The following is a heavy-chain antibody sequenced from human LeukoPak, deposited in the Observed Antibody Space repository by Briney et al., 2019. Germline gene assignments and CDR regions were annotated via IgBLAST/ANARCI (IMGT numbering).Heavy chain of an antibody. CDR1: EFTFSSYS. J-gene: IGHJ4*02. D-gene: IGHD3-9*01. Sequence: GGSLRLSCAASEFTFSSYSMNWVRQAPGKGPEWVSSISSSSSYIYYADSVKGRFTISRDNAKNSLYLQMNSLRADDTAVYYCARETVYDILTGYAPYYFDYWGQGTLVTVSS. V-gene: IGHV3-21*01. CDR2: ISSSSSYI. CDR3: ARETVYDILTGYAPYYFDY.